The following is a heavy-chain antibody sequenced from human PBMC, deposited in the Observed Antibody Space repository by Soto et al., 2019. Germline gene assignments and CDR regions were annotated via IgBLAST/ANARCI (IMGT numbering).Heavy chain of an antibody. Sequence: SETLSLTCTVSGGSVSSGSYYWSWIRQPPGKGLEWIGYIYYSGSTNYNPSLKSRVTISVDTSKNQFSLKLSSVTAADTAVYYCARDRPGLYGSGTQRRYYYYGMDVWGQGTTVTVSS. CDR1: GGSVSSGSYY. J-gene: IGHJ6*02. CDR2: IYYSGST. V-gene: IGHV4-61*01. CDR3: ARDRPGLYGSGTQRRYYYYGMDV. D-gene: IGHD3-10*01.